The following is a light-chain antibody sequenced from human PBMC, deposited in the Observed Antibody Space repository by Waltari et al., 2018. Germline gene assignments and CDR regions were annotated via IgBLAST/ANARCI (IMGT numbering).Light chain of an antibody. CDR2: DAS. CDR3: QQRSNGPPPIT. CDR1: HSVSNY. V-gene: IGKV3-11*01. J-gene: IGKJ5*01. Sequence: EIVLTQSPATLSLSPGETATLSCRASHSVSNYLAWYQQKPGQAPRLLIYDASNRATGIPARFSGSGSGTDFTLTIGSLEPEDFAVYYCQQRSNGPPPITFGQGTRLEIK.